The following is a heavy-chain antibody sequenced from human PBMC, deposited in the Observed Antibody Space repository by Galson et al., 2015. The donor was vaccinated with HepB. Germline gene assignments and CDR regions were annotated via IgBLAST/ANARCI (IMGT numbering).Heavy chain of an antibody. CDR2: ISSNGGST. D-gene: IGHD3-10*01. J-gene: IGHJ5*02. CDR1: GFTFSSYA. CDR3: VKVRSTYDYYGLGSFLFDP. Sequence: SLRLSCAASGFTFSSYAMHWVRQAPGKGLEYVSAISSNGGSTYYADSVKGRFTISRDNSKNTLYLQMSSLRAEDTAVYYCVKVRSTYDYYGLGSFLFDPWGQGTLVTVSS. V-gene: IGHV3-64D*06.